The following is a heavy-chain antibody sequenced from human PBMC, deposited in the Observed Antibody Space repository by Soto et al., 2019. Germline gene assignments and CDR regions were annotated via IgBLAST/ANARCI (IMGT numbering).Heavy chain of an antibody. CDR1: SFTFSTNA. J-gene: IGHJ6*03. Sequence: EVQLLESGGGLVQPGGSLRLSCVASSFTFSTNAMTWVRQAPGKGLEWVSEMSGNGDTIYQAASVKGRFTISRDNSKNTLYLQMNSLRAEDAAVYYRVKHRGILYSSYCTDVWGKGTTVTVSS. D-gene: IGHD3-16*01. CDR3: VKHRGILYSSYCTDV. V-gene: IGHV3-23*01. CDR2: MSGNGDTI.